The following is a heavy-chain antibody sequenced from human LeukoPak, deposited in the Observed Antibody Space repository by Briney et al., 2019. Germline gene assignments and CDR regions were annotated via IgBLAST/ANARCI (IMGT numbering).Heavy chain of an antibody. Sequence: ASVKVSCKASGYTFTDYYIHWVRQAPGQGLEWMGIINPNGGDTDYAQKFQGRVAMTRDTSTSTVYMELSSLRSEDTAIYYCARDVVGSVWWFDPWGQGTLVAVSS. D-gene: IGHD6-19*01. CDR2: INPNGGDT. CDR1: GYTFTDYY. V-gene: IGHV1-46*01. CDR3: ARDVVGSVWWFDP. J-gene: IGHJ5*02.